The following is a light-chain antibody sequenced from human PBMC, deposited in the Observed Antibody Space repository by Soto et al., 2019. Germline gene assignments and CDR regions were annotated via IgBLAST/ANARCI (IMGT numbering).Light chain of an antibody. Sequence: IVLTQSPGTLSLSPGERTTLSCRASQSISRYLAWYQQKPGQGPRLLIYGASSRATGPPDRFSGSGSGTDFTLTINRLEPEDFALYYCQQYGSSPPTFCQGTKGEIK. V-gene: IGKV3-20*01. J-gene: IGKJ1*01. CDR3: QQYGSSPPT. CDR2: GAS. CDR1: QSISRY.